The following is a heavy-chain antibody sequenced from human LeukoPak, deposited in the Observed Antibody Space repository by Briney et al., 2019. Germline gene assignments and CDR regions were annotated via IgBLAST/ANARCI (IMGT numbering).Heavy chain of an antibody. CDR1: GGTFSSYA. CDR3: ASGVCGGDCYPEGY. CDR2: IIPIFGTA. D-gene: IGHD2-21*02. V-gene: IGHV1-69*05. J-gene: IGHJ4*02. Sequence: SVKVSCKASGGTFSSYAISWVRQAPGQGLEWMGGIIPIFGTANYAQKFQGRVTITTDESTSTAYMELSSLRSEDTAVYCCASGVCGGDCYPEGYWGQGTLVTVSS.